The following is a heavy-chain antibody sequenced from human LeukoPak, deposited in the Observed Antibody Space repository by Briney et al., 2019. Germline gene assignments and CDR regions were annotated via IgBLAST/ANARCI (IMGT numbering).Heavy chain of an antibody. J-gene: IGHJ5*02. CDR3: ARGVYGDYGLDWFDP. Sequence: SETLSLTCTVSGDSISSSSSYWGWIRQPPGEGLEWIGSIYYSGSTYYNTSLKSRVTISVDKSKNQFSLKLSSVTAADTAVYYCARGVYGDYGLDWFDPWGQGTLVTVSS. V-gene: IGHV4-39*07. CDR1: GDSISSSSSY. CDR2: IYYSGST. D-gene: IGHD4-17*01.